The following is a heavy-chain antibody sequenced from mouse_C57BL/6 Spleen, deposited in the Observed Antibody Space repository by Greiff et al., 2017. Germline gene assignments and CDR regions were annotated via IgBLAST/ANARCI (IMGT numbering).Heavy chain of an antibody. Sequence: QVQLKEPGPGLVAPSQSLSITCTVSGFSLTSYAISWVRQPPGKGLEWLGVIWTGGGTNHNSALKSNLSISKDNSKSQVFLKMSSLQTDDTARYYGARTYGSSYWYFDVWGTGTTVTVSS. CDR3: ARTYGSSYWYFDV. V-gene: IGHV2-9-1*01. CDR2: IWTGGGT. D-gene: IGHD1-1*01. CDR1: GFSLTSYA. J-gene: IGHJ1*03.